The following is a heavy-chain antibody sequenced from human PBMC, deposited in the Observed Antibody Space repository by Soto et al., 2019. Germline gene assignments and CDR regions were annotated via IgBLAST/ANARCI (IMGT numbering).Heavy chain of an antibody. CDR2: IIPSLGIA. V-gene: IGHV1-69*08. CDR1: GGTFSSYT. D-gene: IGHD2-2*01. CDR3: AREAGYCSSTSCYGADYYYYGMDV. Sequence: VQLVQSGAEVKKPGSSVKVSCKASGGTFSSYTISWVRQAPGQELEWMGRIIPSLGIANYAQKFQGRVTITADKSTSTGYMELSSLRSEDTAVYYCAREAGYCSSTSCYGADYYYYGMDVWGQGTTVTVSS. J-gene: IGHJ6*02.